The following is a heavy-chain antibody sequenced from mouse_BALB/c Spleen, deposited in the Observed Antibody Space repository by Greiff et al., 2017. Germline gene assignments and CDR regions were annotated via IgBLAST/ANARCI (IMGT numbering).Heavy chain of an antibody. Sequence: EVNVVESGGGLVKPGGSLKLSCAASGFTFSSYAMSWVRQTPEKRLEWVASISSGGSTYYPDSVKGRFTISRDNARNILYLQMSSLRSEDTAMYYCARGYDGYFDYWGQGTTLTVSS. CDR1: GFTFSSYA. J-gene: IGHJ2*01. V-gene: IGHV5-6-5*01. CDR2: ISSGGST. CDR3: ARGYDGYFDY. D-gene: IGHD2-14*01.